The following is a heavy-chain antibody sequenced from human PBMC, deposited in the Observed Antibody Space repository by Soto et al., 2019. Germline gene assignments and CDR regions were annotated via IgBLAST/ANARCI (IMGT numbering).Heavy chain of an antibody. CDR3: ARGASYYYGSGSHPTWFDP. Sequence: SETLSLTCAVYGGSFSGYYWSWIRQPPGKGLEWIGEINHSGSTNYNPSLKSRVTISVDTSKNQFSLKLSSVTAADTAVYYCARGASYYYGSGSHPTWFDPWGQGTLVTVSS. CDR1: GGSFSGYY. CDR2: INHSGST. D-gene: IGHD3-10*01. V-gene: IGHV4-34*01. J-gene: IGHJ5*02.